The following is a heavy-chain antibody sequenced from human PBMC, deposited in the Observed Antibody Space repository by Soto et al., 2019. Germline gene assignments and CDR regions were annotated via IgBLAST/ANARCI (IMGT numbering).Heavy chain of an antibody. CDR3: AKRPLTVTTPGLFYFDY. Sequence: PGGSLRLSCAASGFNFGSCGMSWIRKDQGEGLEWVSSTSATGFTTYYADSVKGRFTISRDNSKNTLYLQMTSLRAEDTAIYYCAKRPLTVTTPGLFYFDYWGLGTLVTVSS. V-gene: IGHV3-23*01. CDR2: TSATGFTT. CDR1: GFNFGSCG. J-gene: IGHJ4*02. D-gene: IGHD4-17*01.